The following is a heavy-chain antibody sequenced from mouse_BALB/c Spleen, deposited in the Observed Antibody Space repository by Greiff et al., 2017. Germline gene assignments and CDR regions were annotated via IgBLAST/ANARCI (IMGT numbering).Heavy chain of an antibody. J-gene: IGHJ3*01. CDR1: GYTFTSYW. Sequence: QVQLQQSGPELVRPGASVKMSCKASGYTFTSYWMHWVKQRPGQGLEWIGMIDPSNSETRLNQKFKGKATLTADKSSSTAYMQLSSLTSEDSAVYFCARKGFIYYDYEFAYWGQGTLVTVSA. CDR3: ARKGFIYYDYEFAY. V-gene: IGHV1S127*01. CDR2: IDPSNSET. D-gene: IGHD2-4*01.